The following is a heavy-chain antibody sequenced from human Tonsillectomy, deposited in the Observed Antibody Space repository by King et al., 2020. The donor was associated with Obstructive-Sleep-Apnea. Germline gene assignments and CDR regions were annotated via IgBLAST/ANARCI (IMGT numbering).Heavy chain of an antibody. CDR3: ATDRSGWYPYYFDY. V-gene: IGHV1-24*01. CDR1: GYTLTELS. CDR2: FDPEDGET. D-gene: IGHD6-19*01. Sequence: GQLVQSGAEVKKPGASVKVSCKVSGYTLTELSMHWVRQAPGKGLEWMGGFDPEDGETIYAQKFQGRVTMNEDTSTDTAYMERSSLRSEDTAVYYCATDRSGWYPYYFDYWGQGTLVTVSS. J-gene: IGHJ4*02.